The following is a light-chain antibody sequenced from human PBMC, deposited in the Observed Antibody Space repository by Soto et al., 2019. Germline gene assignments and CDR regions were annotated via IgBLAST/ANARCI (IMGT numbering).Light chain of an antibody. CDR2: EVF. CDR3: SSYAGSNNFDV. J-gene: IGLJ1*01. CDR1: SSDVGGYNY. Sequence: QSALTQPPSASGSPGQSVTISCTGTSSDVGGYNYVSWYQQHPGKAPKLMIYEVFKRPSRAPDRFSGSKSGNTASLTVSGLQAEDEADYYCSSYAGSNNFDVFGTGTKVTVL. V-gene: IGLV2-8*01.